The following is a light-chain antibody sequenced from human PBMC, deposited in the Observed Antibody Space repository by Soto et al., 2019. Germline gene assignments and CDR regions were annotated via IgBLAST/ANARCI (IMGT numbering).Light chain of an antibody. CDR3: QQSYSAPYT. CDR1: QSISTW. CDR2: KAS. J-gene: IGKJ2*01. V-gene: IGKV1-5*03. Sequence: DIQMTQSPSTLSASVGDRVTITCRASQSISTWLTWYQQKPGKAPKLLIYKASSLESGVPSRFTGSGSGTDFTLTISSLQPEDFATYYCQQSYSAPYTFGQGTKLEIK.